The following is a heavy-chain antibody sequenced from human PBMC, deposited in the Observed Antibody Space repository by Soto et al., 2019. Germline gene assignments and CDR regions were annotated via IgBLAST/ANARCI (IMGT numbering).Heavy chain of an antibody. Sequence: PGGSLRLSCAASGFTFSNALMSWVRQSPGKGLEWVGRIKSKTDGGTTDYAAPVKGRFTISRDDSKNTLYLQMNSLETEDTAVYYCTRNYYDSSGYYSEDCFDYWGQGTLVTVSS. CDR2: IKSKTDGGTT. D-gene: IGHD3-22*01. CDR3: TRNYYDSSGYYSEDCFDY. J-gene: IGHJ4*02. V-gene: IGHV3-15*01. CDR1: GFTFSNAL.